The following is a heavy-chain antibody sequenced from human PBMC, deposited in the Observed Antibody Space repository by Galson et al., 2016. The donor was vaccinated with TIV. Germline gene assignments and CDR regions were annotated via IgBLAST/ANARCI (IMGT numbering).Heavy chain of an antibody. D-gene: IGHD1-7*01. CDR1: GFTFDSYT. V-gene: IGHV3-30*14. CDR2: ISHDGNNK. Sequence: SLRLSCAASGFTFDSYTFHWVRQTPGKGLEWVAIISHDGNNKDFADSVQGRFPISRDSSKNTVFLQMNSLRLEDTAVYYCTIEGRGNWKYVDYFDYWGQGTLVTVSS. J-gene: IGHJ4*02. CDR3: TIEGRGNWKYVDYFDY.